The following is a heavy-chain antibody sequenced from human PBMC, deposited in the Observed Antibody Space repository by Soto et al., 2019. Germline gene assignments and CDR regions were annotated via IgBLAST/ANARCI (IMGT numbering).Heavy chain of an antibody. V-gene: IGHV3-23*01. CDR2: ISGSVGTT. CDR1: GVSFRNYA. Sequence: WGSLRLSFAASGVSFRNYAMSGVRQPPGKGLEWVSAISGSVGTTYYAASVRRRITLSGDTSKKTLFLQINSLRAEDTAVYYCAKGITRLCYYYCGCRGQVTMVTVSS. CDR3: AKGITRLCYYYCGC. J-gene: IGHJ6*01. D-gene: IGHD3-22*01.